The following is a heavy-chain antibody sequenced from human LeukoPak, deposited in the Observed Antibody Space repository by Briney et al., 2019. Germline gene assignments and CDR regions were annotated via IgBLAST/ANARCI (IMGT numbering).Heavy chain of an antibody. D-gene: IGHD4-23*01. J-gene: IGHJ4*02. Sequence: SETLSLTCTVSGDSVSAFYWSWIRHPPGKGLEWIECIYNSGSTSYNPSLKSRVTISVDTSKNQFSLRLSSVTAADTAVYYCARGRVGPPYWGQGTLVTVSS. CDR2: IYNSGST. CDR3: ARGRVGPPY. CDR1: GDSVSAFY. V-gene: IGHV4-59*02.